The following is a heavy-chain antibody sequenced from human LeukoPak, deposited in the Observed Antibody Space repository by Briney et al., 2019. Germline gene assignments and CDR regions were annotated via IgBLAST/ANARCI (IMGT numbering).Heavy chain of an antibody. CDR3: ARHGIVGATPNFDY. D-gene: IGHD1-26*01. Sequence: PSETLSLTCTVSGGSMSSYYWSWIRQPPGKGLEWIGYIYYSGSTNYNPSLKSRVTISVDTSKNQFSLKMSSVTAADTAVYYCARHGIVGATPNFDYWGQGTLVTVSS. V-gene: IGHV4-59*08. CDR1: GGSMSSYY. CDR2: IYYSGST. J-gene: IGHJ4*02.